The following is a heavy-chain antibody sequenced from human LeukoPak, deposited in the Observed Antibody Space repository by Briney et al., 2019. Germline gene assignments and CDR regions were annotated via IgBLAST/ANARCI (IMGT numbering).Heavy chain of an antibody. V-gene: IGHV4-59*02. Sequence: PSETLSLTCTVSGGSVSSYDWSWIRQPPGKGLEWIGYIYYSGSTNYNPSLKSRVIISVDTSKNQFSLKLSSVTAADTAVYYCARGRWGPFDYWGQGTLVTVSS. CDR1: GGSVSSYD. CDR2: IYYSGST. CDR3: ARGRWGPFDY. J-gene: IGHJ4*02. D-gene: IGHD7-27*01.